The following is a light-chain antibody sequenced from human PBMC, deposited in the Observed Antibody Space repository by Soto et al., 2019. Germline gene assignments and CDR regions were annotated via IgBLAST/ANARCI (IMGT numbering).Light chain of an antibody. J-gene: IGKJ4*01. CDR1: QSVSNNY. CDR2: GAS. Sequence: VLTQSPGTLSLSPGDRATLSCRASQSVSNNYLAWYQQKPGQAPRLLIYGASSRATGIPDRFSGSGSGTDFTLTISRLEPEDFAVYYCQRYGTSLPLTFGGGTKVDIK. V-gene: IGKV3-20*01. CDR3: QRYGTSLPLT.